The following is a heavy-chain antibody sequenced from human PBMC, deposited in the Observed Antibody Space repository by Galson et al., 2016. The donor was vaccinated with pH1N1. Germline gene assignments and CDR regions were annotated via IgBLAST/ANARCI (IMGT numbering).Heavy chain of an antibody. CDR1: GSNSDYN. CDR3: AKGGYGDYGLDVFGI. J-gene: IGHJ3*02. D-gene: IGHD4-17*01. Sequence: SLRLSCAASGSNSDYNMNWVRLAPGKGLEWVSSISGSGGRKHYADSVQGRFIISRDNSKNTLYLQMNSLRAGDTARYFCAKGGYGDYGLDVFGIWGQGTMVIVSS. CDR2: ISGSGGRK. V-gene: IGHV3-23*01.